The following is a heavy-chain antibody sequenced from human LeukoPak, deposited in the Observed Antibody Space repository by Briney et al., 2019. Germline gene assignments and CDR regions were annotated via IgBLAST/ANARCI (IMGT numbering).Heavy chain of an antibody. V-gene: IGHV3-33*01. CDR3: ARPESVAGRDY. J-gene: IGHJ4*02. CDR2: IWYDGSNK. D-gene: IGHD6-19*01. CDR1: GFTFSSYG. Sequence: GRSLRLSCAASGFTFSSYGMHWVRQATGKGLEWVAVIWYDGSNKYYADSVKGRFTISRDNSKNTLYLQMNSLRAEDTAVYYCARPESVAGRDYWGQGTLVTVSS.